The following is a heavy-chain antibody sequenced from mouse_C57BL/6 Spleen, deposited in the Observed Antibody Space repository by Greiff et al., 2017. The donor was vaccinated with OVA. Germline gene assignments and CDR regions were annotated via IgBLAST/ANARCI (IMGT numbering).Heavy chain of an antibody. D-gene: IGHD2-3*01. Sequence: EVQRVESGGGLVKPGGSLKLSCAASGFTFSSYTMSWVRQTPEKRLEWVATISGGGGNTYYPDSVKGRFTISRDNAKNTLYLQMSSLRSEDTALYYCARHSGYYEYYFDYWGQGTTLTVSS. CDR3: ARHSGYYEYYFDY. CDR2: ISGGGGNT. J-gene: IGHJ2*01. V-gene: IGHV5-9*01. CDR1: GFTFSSYT.